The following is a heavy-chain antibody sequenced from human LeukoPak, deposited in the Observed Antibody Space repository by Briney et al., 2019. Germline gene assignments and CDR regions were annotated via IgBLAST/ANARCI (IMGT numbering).Heavy chain of an antibody. Sequence: SETLSLTCTVSGGSISSSSYYWGWIRQPPGKGLEWIGSIYYSGSTYYNPSLKSRVTMSVDTSKNQFSLKLSSVTAADTAVYYCARDGSGWYRYFQHWGQGTLVTVSS. J-gene: IGHJ1*01. CDR1: GGSISSSSYY. CDR3: ARDGSGWYRYFQH. CDR2: IYYSGST. V-gene: IGHV4-39*07. D-gene: IGHD6-19*01.